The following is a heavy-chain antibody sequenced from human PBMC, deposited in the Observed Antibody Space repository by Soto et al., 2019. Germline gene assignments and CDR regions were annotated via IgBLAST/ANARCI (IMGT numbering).Heavy chain of an antibody. CDR3: AKDWASRVWSGYLFDY. CDR1: GFTFSSYA. V-gene: IGHV3-23*01. D-gene: IGHD3-3*01. Sequence: EVQLLESGGGLVQPGGSLRLSCAASGFTFSSYAMSWVRQAPGKGLEWVSAISGSGGSTYYADSVKGRFTISRDNSKNTLYLQMNSLRAEDTAVYYCAKDWASRVWSGYLFDYWGQGALVTVSS. J-gene: IGHJ4*02. CDR2: ISGSGGST.